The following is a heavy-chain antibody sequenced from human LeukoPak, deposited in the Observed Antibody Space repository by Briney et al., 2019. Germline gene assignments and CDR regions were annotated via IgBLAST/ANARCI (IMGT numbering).Heavy chain of an antibody. Sequence: GGSLRLSCAASGFTFSSYEMNWVRQAPGKGLEWVPYISSSGSTIYYADSVKGRFTISRDNAKNSLYLQMNSLRAEDTAVYYCARDILSAYCGGDCYPLNGMDVWGQGTTVTVSS. V-gene: IGHV3-48*03. J-gene: IGHJ6*02. D-gene: IGHD2-21*02. CDR2: ISSSGSTI. CDR3: ARDILSAYCGGDCYPLNGMDV. CDR1: GFTFSSYE.